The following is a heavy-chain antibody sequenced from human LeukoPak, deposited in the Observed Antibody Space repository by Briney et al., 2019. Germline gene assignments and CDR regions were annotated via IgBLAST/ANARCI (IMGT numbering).Heavy chain of an antibody. CDR2: ISSDESEE. V-gene: IGHV3-30*18. J-gene: IGHJ4*02. D-gene: IGHD3-22*01. Sequence: GGSLRLSCAASGFIFSSYGMHWVRQAPGKRLEWVAGISSDESEEFYVGSVKGRFITSRDSSKSMLYLQMNSLRIEDTAVYYCAKGGVSSAYHPVDYWGQGTLVTVSP. CDR1: GFIFSSYG. CDR3: AKGGVSSAYHPVDY.